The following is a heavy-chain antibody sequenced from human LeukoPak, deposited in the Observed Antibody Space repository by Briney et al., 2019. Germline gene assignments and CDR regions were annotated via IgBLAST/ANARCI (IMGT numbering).Heavy chain of an antibody. CDR1: GFTFSSNG. D-gene: IGHD6-19*01. V-gene: IGHV3-30*03. J-gene: IGHJ4*02. Sequence: GRSLRLSCAASGFTFSSNGMHWVRQAPGKGLEWVAVISYDGSNKYYADSVKGRFTISRDNSKNTLYLQMNSLRAEDTAVYYCARVSSSGWYVDYWGQGTLVTVSS. CDR3: ARVSSSGWYVDY. CDR2: ISYDGSNK.